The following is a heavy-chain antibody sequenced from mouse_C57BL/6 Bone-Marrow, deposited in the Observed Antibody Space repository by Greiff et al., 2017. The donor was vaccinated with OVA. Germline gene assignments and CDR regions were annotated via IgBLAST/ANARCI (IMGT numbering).Heavy chain of an antibody. D-gene: IGHD2-2*01. V-gene: IGHV10-1*01. CDR2: IRSKSNNYAT. J-gene: IGHJ4*01. Sequence: EVKLMESGGGLVQPKGSLKLSCAASGFSFNTYAMNWVRQAPGKGLEWVARIRSKSNNYATYYADSVKDRLTISRDDSESMLYLQMNNLKTEDTAMYYCVRCGYPYYYAMDYWGQGTSVTVSS. CDR3: VRCGYPYYYAMDY. CDR1: GFSFNTYA.